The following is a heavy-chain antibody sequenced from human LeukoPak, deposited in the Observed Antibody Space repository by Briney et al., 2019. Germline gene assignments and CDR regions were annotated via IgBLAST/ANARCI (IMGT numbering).Heavy chain of an antibody. V-gene: IGHV1-2*02. CDR1: GYTFTGYY. J-gene: IGHJ4*02. Sequence: ASVKVSCKASGYTFTGYYMHWVRQAPGQGLEWMGWINPNSGGTNYAQKFQGRVTMTRDTSISTAYMELSRLRSDDTAVYYCARVAIYGSGEHGDSDYWGQGTLVTVSS. CDR3: ARVAIYGSGEHGDSDY. CDR2: INPNSGGT. D-gene: IGHD3-10*01.